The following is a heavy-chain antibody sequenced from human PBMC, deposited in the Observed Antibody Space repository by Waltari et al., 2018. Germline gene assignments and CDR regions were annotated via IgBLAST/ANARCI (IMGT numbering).Heavy chain of an antibody. CDR2: ISWNSGSI. D-gene: IGHD6-13*01. J-gene: IGHJ4*02. Sequence: EVQLVESGGGLVQPGRSLRLSCAASGFTFDDYAMHWVRQAPGKGLEWVSGISWNSGSIGYADSVKGRFIISRDNAKNSLYLQMNSLRAEDTALYYCAKGGGSSWYYFDYWGQGTLVTVSS. CDR3: AKGGGSSWYYFDY. V-gene: IGHV3-9*01. CDR1: GFTFDDYA.